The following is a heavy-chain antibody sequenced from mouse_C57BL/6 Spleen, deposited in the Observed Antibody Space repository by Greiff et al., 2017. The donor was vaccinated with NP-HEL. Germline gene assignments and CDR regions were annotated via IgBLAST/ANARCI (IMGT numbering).Heavy chain of an antibody. J-gene: IGHJ2*01. V-gene: IGHV14-4*01. Sequence: VQLQQSGAELVRPGASVKLSCTASGFNIKDDYMHWVKQRPEQGLEWIGWIDPENGDTEYASKFQGKATITADTSSNTAYLQLSSLTSEDTAVYYCTKGPFTTVVNFDYWGQGTTLTVSS. CDR3: TKGPFTTVVNFDY. CDR2: IDPENGDT. CDR1: GFNIKDDY. D-gene: IGHD1-1*01.